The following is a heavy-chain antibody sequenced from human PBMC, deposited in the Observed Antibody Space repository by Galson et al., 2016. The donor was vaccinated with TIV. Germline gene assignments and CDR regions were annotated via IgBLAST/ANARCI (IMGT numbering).Heavy chain of an antibody. D-gene: IGHD2-15*01. V-gene: IGHV3-66*02. Sequence: SLRLSCAASGLSVSINYMAWVRQAPGKGLEWVSLISAGGNTYYPDSVKGRFTISRDNSKNTLYLQMNSLRVEDTAVYYCAGDRVVDATYYYYFYGMDVWGQGTAVIVSS. J-gene: IGHJ6*02. CDR3: AGDRVVDATYYYYFYGMDV. CDR2: ISAGGNT. CDR1: GLSVSINY.